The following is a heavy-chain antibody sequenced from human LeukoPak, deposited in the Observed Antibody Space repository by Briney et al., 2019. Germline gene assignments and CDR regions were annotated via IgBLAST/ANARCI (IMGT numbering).Heavy chain of an antibody. J-gene: IGHJ4*02. D-gene: IGHD6-6*01. CDR1: GGSISSYY. Sequence: SETXSLTCTVSGGSISSYYWSWIRQXPGKGLEWIGYIYYSGSTNYNPSLKSRVTISVDTSKNQFSLKLSSVTAADTAVYYCARDSARGGSFDYWGQGTLVTVSS. V-gene: IGHV4-59*08. CDR3: ARDSARGGSFDY. CDR2: IYYSGST.